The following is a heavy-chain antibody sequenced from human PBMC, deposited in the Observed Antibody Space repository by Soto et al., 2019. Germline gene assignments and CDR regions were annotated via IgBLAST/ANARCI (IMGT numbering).Heavy chain of an antibody. CDR2: INDSGNT. V-gene: IGHV4-34*01. CDR1: GGSFRGYF. J-gene: IGHJ4*02. CDR3: QGGDF. Sequence: PSETLSLTCAVSGGSFRGYFWSWIRQSPAKGLEWIGEINDSGNTYYNPSFKSRLTISVDTSTSQIPLRLTSVTAADSAVYYCQGGDFWGQGTRVTVSS. D-gene: IGHD3-16*01.